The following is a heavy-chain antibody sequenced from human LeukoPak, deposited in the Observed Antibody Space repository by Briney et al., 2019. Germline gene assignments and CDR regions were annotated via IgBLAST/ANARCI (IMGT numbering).Heavy chain of an antibody. CDR2: ISSSSSYI. V-gene: IGHV3-21*01. Sequence: GALRLSCAASGFTFSSYSMNWVRQAPGKGLEWVSSISSSSSYIYYADSVKGRFTISRDNAKNSLYLQMNSLRAEDTAVYYCARRSRSIYDSSGYPDYWGQGTLVTVSS. CDR1: GFTFSSYS. CDR3: ARRSRSIYDSSGYPDY. J-gene: IGHJ4*02. D-gene: IGHD3-22*01.